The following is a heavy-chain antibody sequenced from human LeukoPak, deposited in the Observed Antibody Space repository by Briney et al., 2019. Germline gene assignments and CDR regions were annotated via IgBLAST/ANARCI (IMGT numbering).Heavy chain of an antibody. Sequence: ASVKVSCTASGYTFTSYGISWVRQAPGQRLEWMGWINAGNGNTKYSQKFQGRVTITRDTSASTAYMELSSLRSEDTAVYYCARSSSDYRGLGYWGQGTLVTVSS. D-gene: IGHD3-22*01. J-gene: IGHJ4*02. CDR1: GYTFTSYG. CDR3: ARSSSDYRGLGY. CDR2: INAGNGNT. V-gene: IGHV1-3*01.